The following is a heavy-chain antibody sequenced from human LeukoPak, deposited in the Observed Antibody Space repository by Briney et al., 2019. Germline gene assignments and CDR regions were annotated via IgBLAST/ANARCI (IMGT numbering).Heavy chain of an antibody. CDR2: IYYSGST. D-gene: IGHD2-2*01. CDR1: GGSISSGDYY. J-gene: IGHJ3*02. Sequence: SQTLSLTCTVSGGSISSGDYYWSWIRQPPGKGLEWIGYIYYSGSTYYNPSLKSRVTISVDTSKNQFSLKLSSVTAADTAVYYCARVVPAVSDDAFDIWGQGTMVTVSS. CDR3: ARVVPAVSDDAFDI. V-gene: IGHV4-30-4*01.